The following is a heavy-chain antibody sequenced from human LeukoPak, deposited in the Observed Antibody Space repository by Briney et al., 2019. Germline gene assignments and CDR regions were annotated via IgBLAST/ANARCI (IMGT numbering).Heavy chain of an antibody. D-gene: IGHD1-26*01. J-gene: IGHJ4*02. Sequence: ASVKVSCKASGYTFTSYGISWVRQAPGQGLEWMGWISAYNGNTNYAQKLQGRVTMTTDTSTSTAYMELRSLRSDDTAVYYCAREYSGRGSGTFDYWSQGTLVTVPS. CDR2: ISAYNGNT. V-gene: IGHV1-18*01. CDR1: GYTFTSYG. CDR3: AREYSGRGSGTFDY.